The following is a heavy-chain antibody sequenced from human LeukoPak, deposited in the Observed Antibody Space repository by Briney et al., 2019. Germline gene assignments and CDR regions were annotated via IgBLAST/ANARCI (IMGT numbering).Heavy chain of an antibody. V-gene: IGHV1-18*01. J-gene: IGHJ5*02. CDR1: GYTFTSYG. Sequence: ASVKVSCKASGYTFTSYGISWVRQAPGQGLEWMGWISAYNGNTNYAQKLQGRVTMTTDTSTSTAYMELRSLRSEDTAVYYCARDGYSSSWYRDWFDPWGQGTLVTVSS. D-gene: IGHD6-13*01. CDR2: ISAYNGNT. CDR3: ARDGYSSSWYRDWFDP.